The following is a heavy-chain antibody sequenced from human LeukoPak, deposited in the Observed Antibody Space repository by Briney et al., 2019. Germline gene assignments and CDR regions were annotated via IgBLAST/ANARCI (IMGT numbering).Heavy chain of an antibody. J-gene: IGHJ4*02. D-gene: IGHD2-2*01. CDR1: GFTLSSFG. CDR3: ARDRGYCRGTTCYAYYFDS. Sequence: GGSLRLSCAASGFTLSSFGMNWVRQAPGKGLEWVSYIGTTTSTIYYADSVKGRFIISRDNAKNSLYLQMNSLRAEDTAVYYCARDRGYCRGTTCYAYYFDSWGQGTLVTVSS. V-gene: IGHV3-48*04. CDR2: IGTTTSTI.